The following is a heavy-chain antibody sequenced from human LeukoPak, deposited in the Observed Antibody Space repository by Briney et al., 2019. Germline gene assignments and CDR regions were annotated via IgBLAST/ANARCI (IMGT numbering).Heavy chain of an antibody. D-gene: IGHD3-22*01. Sequence: ASVKVSCKASGGTFSSYAISWVRQAPGQGLEWMGRIIPIFGTANYAQKFQGRVTVTTDESTSTAYMELSSLRSEDTAVYYCARSVYYYDSSGYYLHDDYWGQGTLVTVSS. CDR1: GGTFSSYA. CDR3: ARSVYYYDSSGYYLHDDY. J-gene: IGHJ4*02. V-gene: IGHV1-69*05. CDR2: IIPIFGTA.